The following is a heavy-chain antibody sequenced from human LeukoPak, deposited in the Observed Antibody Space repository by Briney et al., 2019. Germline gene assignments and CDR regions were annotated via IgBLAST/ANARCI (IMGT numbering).Heavy chain of an antibody. D-gene: IGHD4-17*01. CDR2: ISSSSSTI. J-gene: IGHJ4*02. Sequence: GGSLRLSCAASGFTFSSYGMNWVRQAPGKGLEWVSYISSSSSTIYYAGSVKGRFTISRDNAKNSLYLQMNSLRAEDTAVYYCARDRDGDYPDGFDYWGQGTLVTVSS. CDR3: ARDRDGDYPDGFDY. V-gene: IGHV3-48*01. CDR1: GFTFSSYG.